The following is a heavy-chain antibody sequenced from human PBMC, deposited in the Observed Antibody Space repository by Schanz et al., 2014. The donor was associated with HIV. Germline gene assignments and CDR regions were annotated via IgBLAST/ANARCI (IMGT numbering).Heavy chain of an antibody. Sequence: QLVESGGGLVQPGKSLRLSCAAAGFKFDDYGMHWVRQAPGKGLEWVSDIRAAGDTYYGDSVKGRFTISRDNSKSTLFLQMNSLRAEDTAVYYCAKVPVAHYYYGMDVWGQGTTVTVSS. CDR2: IRAAGDT. V-gene: IGHV3-23*04. CDR3: AKVPVAHYYYGMDV. J-gene: IGHJ6*02. CDR1: GFKFDDYG.